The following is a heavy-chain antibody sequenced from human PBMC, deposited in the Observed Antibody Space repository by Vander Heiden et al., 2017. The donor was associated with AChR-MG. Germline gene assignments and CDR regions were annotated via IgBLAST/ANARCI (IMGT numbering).Heavy chain of an antibody. CDR2: IRSKANNYAT. CDR1: GFTFSASA. D-gene: IGHD3-22*01. Sequence: EVQLVESGGGLVQPGGSLKLSCAASGFTFSASAMHWVRQASGKGLEWVGRIRSKANNYATAYTASVKGRFTISRDDSKTTAYLQMNSLKTEDTAVYYCTRRSTDDSSGYLTSWGQGTLVTVSS. J-gene: IGHJ5*02. CDR3: TRRSTDDSSGYLTS. V-gene: IGHV3-73*02.